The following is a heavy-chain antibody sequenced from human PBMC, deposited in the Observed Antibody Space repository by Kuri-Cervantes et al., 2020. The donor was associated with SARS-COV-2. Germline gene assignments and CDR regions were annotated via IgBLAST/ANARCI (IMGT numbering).Heavy chain of an antibody. CDR3: ARYLDWERGIDS. J-gene: IGHJ4*02. CDR1: GYTFTSYY. Sequence: ASVKVSCKASGYTFTSYYMHWVRQAPGQGLEWMGIINPSGGITGCAQKFQGRVTMTRDASRGTAYMELSSLRSDDTAVYFCARYLDWERGIDSWGQGSLVTVSS. CDR2: INPSGGIT. V-gene: IGHV1-46*01. D-gene: IGHD3/OR15-3a*01.